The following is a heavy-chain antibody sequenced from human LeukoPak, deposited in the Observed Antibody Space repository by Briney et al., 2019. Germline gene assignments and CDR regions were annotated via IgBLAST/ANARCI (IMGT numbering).Heavy chain of an antibody. Sequence: SETLSLTCAIYGGSFSGHYWSWIRQSPGKGPEWIAEIHYSEATSYHPSLKSRVTISGATSKNQVFLRVTSVTAADTALYYCARGILFDYYFDSWGQGTLVTVSS. V-gene: IGHV4-34*01. CDR1: GGSFSGHY. CDR3: ARGILFDYYFDS. CDR2: IHYSEAT. J-gene: IGHJ4*02. D-gene: IGHD3-9*01.